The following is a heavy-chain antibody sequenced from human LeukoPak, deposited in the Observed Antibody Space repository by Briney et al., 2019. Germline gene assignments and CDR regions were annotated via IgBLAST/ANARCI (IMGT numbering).Heavy chain of an antibody. Sequence: PGGSLRLSCAASGFTFSDYWMHWVRQAPGKGLVWVSRISSDGSRVTYADSVKGRFTISRDNAKNTLYLQMNSLRAEDTAVYYCAREYHYGSGKYYPDYWGQGTLVSVSS. D-gene: IGHD3-10*01. J-gene: IGHJ4*02. CDR2: ISSDGSRV. CDR1: GFTFSDYW. V-gene: IGHV3-74*01. CDR3: AREYHYGSGKYYPDY.